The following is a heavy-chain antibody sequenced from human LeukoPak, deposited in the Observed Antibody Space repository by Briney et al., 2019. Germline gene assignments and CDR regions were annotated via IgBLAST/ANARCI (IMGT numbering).Heavy chain of an antibody. CDR2: IYKTGST. CDR3: ARGTAVTDS. D-gene: IGHD6-19*01. V-gene: IGHV4-31*03. Sequence: SETLSLTCNVSGGSISSGSYYWSWIRQHPGKGPEWVGYIYKTGSTYYNPSLKSRVTISVDTSENQFSLKVNSVTAAGTAVYYCARGTAVTDSWGQGILVTVSS. J-gene: IGHJ4*02. CDR1: GGSISSGSYY.